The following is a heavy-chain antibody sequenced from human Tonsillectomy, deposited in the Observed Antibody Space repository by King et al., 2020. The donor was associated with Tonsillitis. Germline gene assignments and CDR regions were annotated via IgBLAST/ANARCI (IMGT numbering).Heavy chain of an antibody. D-gene: IGHD6-19*01. V-gene: IGHV3-23*04. Sequence: VQLVESGGGLVQPGGSLRLSCAASGFTFSNYAMSWVRQAPGKGLEWVSTISGSGSNTHYADSVKGRFTISRNNSKNTQYLQMNSLRAEDTAVYYCAKGGEAVAVWFDPWGQGTLVTVSS. CDR1: GFTFSNYA. CDR2: ISGSGSNT. J-gene: IGHJ5*02. CDR3: AKGGEAVAVWFDP.